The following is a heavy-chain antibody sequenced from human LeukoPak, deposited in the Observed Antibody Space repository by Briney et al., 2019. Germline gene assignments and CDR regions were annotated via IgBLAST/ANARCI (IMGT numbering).Heavy chain of an antibody. CDR1: GFTFSSYW. V-gene: IGHV3-74*01. D-gene: IGHD1-26*01. J-gene: IGHJ4*02. Sequence: GGSLRLSCAASGFTFSSYWVHWVRQAPGKGLEWVARINSDGSTINHADSVRGRFTISRDNAENTLYLQMSSLRAEDTAIYFCARAAYYRFDYWGQGTLVTASS. CDR3: ARAAYYRFDY. CDR2: INSDGSTI.